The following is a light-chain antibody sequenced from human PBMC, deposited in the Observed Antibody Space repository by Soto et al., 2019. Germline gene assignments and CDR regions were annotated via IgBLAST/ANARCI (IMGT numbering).Light chain of an antibody. V-gene: IGKV3-20*01. J-gene: IGKJ4*01. CDR1: QSVSNSY. Sequence: EIVLTQSPGTLSLSPGERATLSCRASQSVSNSYLAWYQQKPGQAPRLLIYGASSRATGIPDRFSGSGSGTDFTLTISRLEPEDFAVYYCQQYGRSPGLTFGGGTKVDIK. CDR2: GAS. CDR3: QQYGRSPGLT.